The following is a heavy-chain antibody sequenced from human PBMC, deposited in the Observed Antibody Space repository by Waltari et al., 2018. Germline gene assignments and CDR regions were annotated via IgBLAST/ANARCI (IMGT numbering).Heavy chain of an antibody. CDR2: IIPIFGTA. D-gene: IGHD2-2*01. CDR1: GGTFSSYA. CDR3: ARERYCSSTSCASGYYYYGMDV. V-gene: IGHV1-69*01. Sequence: QVQLVQSGAEVKKPGSSVKVSCKASGGTFSSYAISWVRQAPGQGLEWMGGIIPIFGTANYAQKFQGRVTITADESTSTAYMELSSLRSEDTAVDYWARERYCSSTSCASGYYYYGMDVWGQGTTVTVSS. J-gene: IGHJ6*02.